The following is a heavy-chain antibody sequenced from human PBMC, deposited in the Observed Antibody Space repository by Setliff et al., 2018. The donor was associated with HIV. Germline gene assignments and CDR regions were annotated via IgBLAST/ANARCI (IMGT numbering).Heavy chain of an antibody. J-gene: IGHJ4*02. Sequence: GGSLRLSCAASGFTFSSYSMNWVRQAPGKGLEWVTSISSSSSYIYYADSVKGRFTISRDNAKNSLYLQMNSLRAEDTAVYYCARGATDRYCSNGVCQNLDCWGQGALVTVSS. CDR1: GFTFSSYS. CDR2: ISSSSSYI. CDR3: ARGATDRYCSNGVCQNLDC. V-gene: IGHV3-21*01. D-gene: IGHD2-8*01.